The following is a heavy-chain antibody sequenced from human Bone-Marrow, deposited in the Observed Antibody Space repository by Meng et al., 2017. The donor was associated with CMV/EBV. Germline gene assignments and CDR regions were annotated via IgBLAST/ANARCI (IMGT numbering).Heavy chain of an antibody. CDR2: MNPNSGNT. CDR1: GNTFTTYD. J-gene: IGHJ6*02. CDR3: ARTRIEVEPDGRKIKYYNYGMDV. D-gene: IGHD2-2*01. Sequence: ASVKVSCKASGNTFTTYDINWVRQATGQGLEWMGWMNPNSGNTGYAQKFQGRVTLTRVTSISTAYMELSSLTSDDTAVYYCARTRIEVEPDGRKIKYYNYGMDVWGQGTTVTVSS. V-gene: IGHV1-8*01.